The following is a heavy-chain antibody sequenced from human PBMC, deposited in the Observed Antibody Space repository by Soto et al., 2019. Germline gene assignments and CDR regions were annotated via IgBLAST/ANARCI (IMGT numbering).Heavy chain of an antibody. D-gene: IGHD4-17*01. CDR1: GFTFSSYS. CDR3: ARASTTVVTHYFDY. Sequence: GGTLRLSCAASGFTFSSYSMNWVRQAPGKGLEWVSYISSSSSTIYYADSVKGRFTISRDNAKNSLYLQMNSLRDEDTAVYYCARASTTVVTHYFDYWGQGTLVTVSS. J-gene: IGHJ4*02. CDR2: ISSSSSTI. V-gene: IGHV3-48*02.